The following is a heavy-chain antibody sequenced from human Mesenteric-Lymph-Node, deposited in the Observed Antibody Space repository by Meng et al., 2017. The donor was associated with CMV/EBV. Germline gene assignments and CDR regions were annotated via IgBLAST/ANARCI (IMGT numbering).Heavy chain of an antibody. D-gene: IGHD2-15*01. V-gene: IGHV4-34*01. Sequence: SETLSLTCAVYGGSFSGYYWSWIRQPPGKGLEWIGEINHSGSTNYNPSLKSRVTVSVDKSKNQFSLKLSSVTAADTAVYYCARDLIVDYYYYYGMDVWGQGTTVTVSS. J-gene: IGHJ6*02. CDR1: GGSFSGYY. CDR2: INHSGST. CDR3: ARDLIVDYYYYYGMDV.